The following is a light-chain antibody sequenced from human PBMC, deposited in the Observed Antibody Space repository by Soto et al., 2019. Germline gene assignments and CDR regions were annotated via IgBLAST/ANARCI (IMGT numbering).Light chain of an antibody. J-gene: IGKJ4*01. CDR3: QQYGSSPLT. Sequence: EIVLTQSPGTLSLSPGERATLSCRASQSVSNYLAWYQQKPGQAPRLLIYGASSRATGIPDRFSGSGSGTDFTLTISKLEPEDFAVYYCQQYGSSPLTFGGGTKVEIK. V-gene: IGKV3-20*01. CDR1: QSVSNY. CDR2: GAS.